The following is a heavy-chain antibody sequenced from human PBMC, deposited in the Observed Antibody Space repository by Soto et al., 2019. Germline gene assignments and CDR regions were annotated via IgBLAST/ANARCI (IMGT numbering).Heavy chain of an antibody. Sequence: QVQLQESGPGLVKPSQTLSLTCTVSGGSISSGGYYWSWIRQHPGKGLEWIGYIYYSGSTYYNPSLKSRVTISVDTSKNQFSLKLSSVTAADTAVYYCAREDNCSGGSCYPTNDAFDIWGQGTMVTVSS. CDR3: AREDNCSGGSCYPTNDAFDI. CDR2: IYYSGST. V-gene: IGHV4-31*03. CDR1: GGSISSGGYY. D-gene: IGHD2-15*01. J-gene: IGHJ3*02.